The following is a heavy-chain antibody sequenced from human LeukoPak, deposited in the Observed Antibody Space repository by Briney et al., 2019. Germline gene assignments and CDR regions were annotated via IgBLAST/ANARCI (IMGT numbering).Heavy chain of an antibody. CDR1: GFTFDDYT. J-gene: IGHJ4*02. D-gene: IGHD3-22*01. CDR3: AKDSKGGYYYDSSGYYYSHFDY. V-gene: IGHV3-43*01. Sequence: GGSLRLSCAASGFTFDDYTMHWVRQAPGKGLEWVSLISWDGGSTYYADSVKGRFTISRDNSKNSLYLQMNSLRTEDTALYYCAKDSKGGYYYDSSGYYYSHFDYWGQGTLVTVSS. CDR2: ISWDGGST.